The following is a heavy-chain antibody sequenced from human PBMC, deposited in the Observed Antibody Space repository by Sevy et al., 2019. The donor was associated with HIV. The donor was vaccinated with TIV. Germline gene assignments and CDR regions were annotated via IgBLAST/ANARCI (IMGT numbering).Heavy chain of an antibody. V-gene: IGHV4-30-2*01. Sequence: SETLSLTCAVSGGSISSGGYSWSWIRQPPGKGLEWIGYIYHSGSTYYNPSLKSRVTISVDRSKNQFSLKLGSVTAADTAVYYCASNGGYDSSGYDYWGQGTLVTVSS. CDR2: IYHSGST. CDR1: GGSISSGGYS. J-gene: IGHJ4*02. CDR3: ASNGGYDSSGYDY. D-gene: IGHD3-22*01.